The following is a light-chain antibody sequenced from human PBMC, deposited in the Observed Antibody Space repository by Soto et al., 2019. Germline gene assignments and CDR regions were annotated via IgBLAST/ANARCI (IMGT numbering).Light chain of an antibody. CDR2: SAS. V-gene: IGKV3-20*01. J-gene: IGKJ2*01. CDR1: QSVSDSY. CDR3: QQYGNSPYT. Sequence: TVLTQSPGTLSLSPGERATLSCRASQSVSDSYLAWYQQKPGQAPRLLIYSASSRATGIPDRFSGSGSGTDFTLTISRLEPEDFAVYYCQQYGNSPYTFGQGTKLEIK.